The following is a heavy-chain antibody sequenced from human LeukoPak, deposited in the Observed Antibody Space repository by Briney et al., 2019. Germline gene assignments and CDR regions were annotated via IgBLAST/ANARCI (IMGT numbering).Heavy chain of an antibody. CDR2: ISTSSSYI. D-gene: IGHD6-6*01. CDR1: GFTFSSYS. J-gene: IGHJ6*03. Sequence: GGSLRLSCAASGFTFSSYSMNWVRQAPGKGLEWVSSISTSSSYIYYADSVKGRFTISRDNSKSSLYLQMNSLRAEDTALYYCARLSDTSSWYYYYYMDVWGKGTTVTVSS. V-gene: IGHV3-21*04. CDR3: ARLSDTSSWYYYYYMDV.